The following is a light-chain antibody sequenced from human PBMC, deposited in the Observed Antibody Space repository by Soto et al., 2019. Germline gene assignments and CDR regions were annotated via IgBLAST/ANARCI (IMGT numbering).Light chain of an antibody. CDR2: GAS. J-gene: IGKJ1*01. V-gene: IGKV3-20*01. CDR3: QQYGSSGT. Sequence: EIVLTQSPGTLSLSPGERATLSCRASQSVISNYLAWYQQKPGQAPRLLIYGASSRATGIPDRFSDSGSGTDFTLTISRLEPEDFAVYYCQQYGSSGTFGQGTKVDIK. CDR1: QSVISNY.